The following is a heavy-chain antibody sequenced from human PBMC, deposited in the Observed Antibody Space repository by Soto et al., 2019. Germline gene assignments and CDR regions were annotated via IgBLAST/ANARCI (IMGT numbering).Heavy chain of an antibody. V-gene: IGHV4-31*03. D-gene: IGHD5-18*01. J-gene: IGHJ6*02. Sequence: QVQLQGSGPRLVKPSQTLSLPCSVSGASISSGAYFLTWSRHHPGKGLVWFVYIYYSVSTSYTSQNSSIQSRVTKSVDTSTNLFSLRLTSVTAADTAIYYGARDKGPDTYGQTRIRDYSYAMDVWGQGTTVIVSS. CDR2: IYYSVST. CDR1: GASISSGAYF. CDR3: ARDKGPDTYGQTRIRDYSYAMDV.